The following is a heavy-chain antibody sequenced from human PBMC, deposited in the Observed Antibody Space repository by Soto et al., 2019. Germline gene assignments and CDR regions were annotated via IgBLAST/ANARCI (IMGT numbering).Heavy chain of an antibody. CDR3: ARGGQYRNWFDP. V-gene: IGHV4-34*01. J-gene: IGHJ5*02. CDR2: INPSGST. CDR1: GGSLSDYF. D-gene: IGHD1-1*01. Sequence: QVQLQQWGAGLLEPSETLSLTCAVYGGSLSDYFWTWIRQPPGKGLQWIGEINPSGSTNYNPSLKSRVIMSTDMSKNQFSLNLSSVTAADTAVYYCARGGQYRNWFDPWGQGTLVTVSS.